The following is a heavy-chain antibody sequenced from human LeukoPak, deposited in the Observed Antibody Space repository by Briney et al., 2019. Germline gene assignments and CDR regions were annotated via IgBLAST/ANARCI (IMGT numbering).Heavy chain of an antibody. CDR1: GFTFSSYA. CDR3: ARDPARSRSPGYFDY. CDR2: ISYDGSNK. V-gene: IGHV3-30-3*01. D-gene: IGHD6-6*01. Sequence: PGGSLRLSCAASGFTFSSYAMHWVRQAPGKGLEWVAVISYDGSNKYYADSVKGRFTISRDNSKNTLYLQMNSLRAEDTAVYYCARDPARSRSPGYFDYWGQGTLVTVSS. J-gene: IGHJ4*02.